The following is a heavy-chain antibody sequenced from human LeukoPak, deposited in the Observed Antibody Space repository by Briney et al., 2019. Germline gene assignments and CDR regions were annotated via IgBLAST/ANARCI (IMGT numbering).Heavy chain of an antibody. CDR1: GYTFSNND. V-gene: IGHV1-18*01. J-gene: IGHJ4*02. D-gene: IGHD1-26*01. CDR3: ARDTGSSPGDY. CDR2: ISTYNGDT. Sequence: ASVKVSCKASGYTFSNNDINWVRQAPGQGLEWMGWISTYNGDTNYAQSLQGRVTMTTDTSTSTAYMDLRSLRSDDTAVYYCARDTGSSPGDYWGQGTLVTVSS.